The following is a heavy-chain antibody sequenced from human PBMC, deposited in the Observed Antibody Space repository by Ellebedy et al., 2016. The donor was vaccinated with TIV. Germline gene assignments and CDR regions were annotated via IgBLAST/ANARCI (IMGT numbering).Heavy chain of an antibody. CDR3: AREVRPDFYGGYAEYFQD. D-gene: IGHD2/OR15-2a*01. J-gene: IGHJ1*01. CDR2: INDSGRT. Sequence: MPGGSLRLSCAVYGGSFSDYYWSWIRQVPGKGLEWIGEINDSGRTNGTPPLKSRVTISIDTSKNEFSMKLNSVTAADTAVYYCAREVRPDFYGGYAEYFQDWGQGTLVTVSS. V-gene: IGHV4-34*01. CDR1: GGSFSDYY.